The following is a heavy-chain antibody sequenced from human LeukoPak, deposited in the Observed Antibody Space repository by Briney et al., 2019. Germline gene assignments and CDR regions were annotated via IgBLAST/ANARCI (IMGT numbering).Heavy chain of an antibody. V-gene: IGHV3-21*01. CDR2: ISSNSNYI. Sequence: GGSLRLSCAASGFSFSSSGMHWVRQAPGKGLEWVSSISSNSNYIYYADSVKGRFTISRDNAKNSLYLQMNSLRAEDTAVYYCARDFMGVSTAWGQGTLVTVSS. CDR3: ARDFMGVSTA. D-gene: IGHD3-16*01. CDR1: GFSFSSSG. J-gene: IGHJ4*02.